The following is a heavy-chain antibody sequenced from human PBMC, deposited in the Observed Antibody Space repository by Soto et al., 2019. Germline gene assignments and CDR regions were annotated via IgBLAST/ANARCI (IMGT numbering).Heavy chain of an antibody. J-gene: IGHJ4*02. V-gene: IGHV1-2*02. CDR2: ISPKSGAT. Sequence: ASVKVSCKASGYTFIDYYMHWVRQAPGQGFEWLGRISPKSGATNYAQTFQGRVTMTWDTSLNTAYMELSSLISEDTAVYYCARPPGYISDWYYFDLWGQGTLVTVSS. CDR1: GYTFIDYY. CDR3: ARPPGYISDWYYFDL. D-gene: IGHD3-9*01.